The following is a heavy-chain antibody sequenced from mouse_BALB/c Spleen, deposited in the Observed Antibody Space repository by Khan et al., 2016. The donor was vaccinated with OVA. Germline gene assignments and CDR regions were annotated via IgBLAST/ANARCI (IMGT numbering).Heavy chain of an antibody. CDR3: ASHLTGLFAY. D-gene: IGHD4-1*01. CDR2: ISSGGDYN. J-gene: IGHJ3*01. Sequence: EVELVESGGDLVKPGGSLKLSCAASGFTFSSYSMSWVRQTPDKRLEWVATISSGGDYNYYLDSVTGRFTISRDNDMNILYLRMSSLKSEDKAMYYCASHLTGLFAYWGQGTLVTVSA. CDR1: GFTFSSYS. V-gene: IGHV5-6*01.